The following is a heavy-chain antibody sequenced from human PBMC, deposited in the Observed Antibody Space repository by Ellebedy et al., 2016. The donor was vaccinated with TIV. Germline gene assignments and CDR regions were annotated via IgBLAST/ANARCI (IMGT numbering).Heavy chain of an antibody. CDR3: ARGEDSSGWYGAKTNDY. J-gene: IGHJ4*02. CDR1: GGSFSGYY. D-gene: IGHD6-19*01. Sequence: SETLSLTXAVYGGSFSGYYWSWIRQPPGKGLEWIGEINHSGSTNYNPSLKSRVTISVDTSKNQFSLKLSSVTAADTAVYYCARGEDSSGWYGAKTNDYWGQGTLVTVSS. V-gene: IGHV4-34*01. CDR2: INHSGST.